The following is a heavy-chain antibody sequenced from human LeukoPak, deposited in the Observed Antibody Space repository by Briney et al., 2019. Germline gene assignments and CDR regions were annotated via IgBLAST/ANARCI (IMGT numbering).Heavy chain of an antibody. CDR3: ARQGPGGSWYVDY. CDR1: GGSMSSSNYY. V-gene: IGHV4-39*01. J-gene: IGHJ4*02. Sequence: QPSETLSLTCSVSGGSMSSSNYYWGWIRQPPGKGLEWIGSIYHSGSTYYNPSLKSRVTISVDTSKNQFSLKLSSVTAADTAVYYCARQGPGGSWYVDYWGQGTLVTVSS. CDR2: IYHSGST. D-gene: IGHD6-13*01.